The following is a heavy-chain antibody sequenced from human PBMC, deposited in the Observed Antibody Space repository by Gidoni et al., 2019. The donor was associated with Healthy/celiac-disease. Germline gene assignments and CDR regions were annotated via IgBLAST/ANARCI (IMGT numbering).Heavy chain of an antibody. CDR1: GGSLSSYY. V-gene: IGHV4-59*01. Sequence: QVQLQESGPGLVKPSETLSLTCTVSGGSLSSYYWSWIRQPPGKGLEWSGYICYSGSTNYNPPLKSRVTISVDTSKNQFSLKLSSVTAADTAVYYCARVGHYYDSSGYYRGAFDIWGQGTMVTVSS. D-gene: IGHD3-22*01. J-gene: IGHJ3*02. CDR3: ARVGHYYDSSGYYRGAFDI. CDR2: ICYSGST.